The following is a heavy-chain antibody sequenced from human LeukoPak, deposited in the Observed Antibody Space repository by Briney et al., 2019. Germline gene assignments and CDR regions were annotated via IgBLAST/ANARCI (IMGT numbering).Heavy chain of an antibody. CDR2: IYYTGST. CDR3: ASRTPSIAALLGYYYMDV. CDR1: GGSISSSSYY. D-gene: IGHD6-6*01. V-gene: IGHV4-39*07. Sequence: SETLSLTCTVSGGSISSSSYYWGWIRQPPGKGLEWIGSIYYTGSTYYNPSLKSRITISVDTSKNQFSLKLSSLTAADTAVYYCASRTPSIAALLGYYYMDVWGKGTTVTVSS. J-gene: IGHJ6*03.